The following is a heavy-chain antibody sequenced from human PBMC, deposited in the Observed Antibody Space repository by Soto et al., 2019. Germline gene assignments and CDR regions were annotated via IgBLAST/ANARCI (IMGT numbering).Heavy chain of an antibody. CDR3: AGGWSIVVATRRVMDV. CDR1: GGSISSYY. CDR2: IYYSGST. J-gene: IGHJ6*03. V-gene: IGHV4-59*08. Sequence: SETLSLTCTVSGGSISSYYWSWIRQPPGKGLEWIGYIYYSGSTNYNPSLKSRVTISVDTSKNQFSLKLSSVTAADTAFYYCAGGWSIVVATRRVMDVWSKGTTVTVSS. D-gene: IGHD3-22*01.